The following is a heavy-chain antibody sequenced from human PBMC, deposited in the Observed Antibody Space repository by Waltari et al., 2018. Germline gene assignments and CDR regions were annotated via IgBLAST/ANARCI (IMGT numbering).Heavy chain of an antibody. Sequence: QLQLQESGPGLVKPSETLSLTCTVSGGSISSSSYYWGWIRQPPGKGLEWIGSIYYSGGTYYNPSLNSRVTISVDTSKNQFSLKLSSVTAADTAVYYCARQGPWGDNWNSPIDYWGQGTLVTVSS. CDR2: IYYSGGT. J-gene: IGHJ4*02. D-gene: IGHD1-20*01. CDR1: GGSISSSSYY. V-gene: IGHV4-39*01. CDR3: ARQGPWGDNWNSPIDY.